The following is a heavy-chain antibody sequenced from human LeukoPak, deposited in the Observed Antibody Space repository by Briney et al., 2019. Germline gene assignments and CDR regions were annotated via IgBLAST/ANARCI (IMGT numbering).Heavy chain of an antibody. CDR3: ARERITMVRGVMRKNWFDP. CDR1: GYTFTSYY. J-gene: IGHJ5*02. D-gene: IGHD3-10*01. Sequence: ASVKVSCKASGYTFTSYYMHWVRQAPGQGLEWMGIINPSGGSTSYAQKFQGRVTMTRDMSTSTVYMELSSLRSEDTAVYYCARERITMVRGVMRKNWFDPWGQGTLVTVSS. CDR2: INPSGGST. V-gene: IGHV1-46*01.